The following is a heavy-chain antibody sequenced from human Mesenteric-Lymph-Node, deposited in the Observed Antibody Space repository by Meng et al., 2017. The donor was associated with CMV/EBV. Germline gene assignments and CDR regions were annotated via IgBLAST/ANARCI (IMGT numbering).Heavy chain of an antibody. CDR1: GGSISSSSYY. CDR3: ARDGDYYDSSGSKPFDY. Sequence: QRQLQEAAPGLGKPSETLSVTCTCPGGSISSSSYYWGWIRQPPGKGLEWIGSVYYSGSTYYNPSLKRRVPIPVDTCTTQFSLKLSYVTAADTAVYYCARDGDYYDSSGSKPFDYWGQGTLVTVSS. V-gene: IGHV4-39*07. CDR2: VYYSGST. D-gene: IGHD3-22*01. J-gene: IGHJ4*02.